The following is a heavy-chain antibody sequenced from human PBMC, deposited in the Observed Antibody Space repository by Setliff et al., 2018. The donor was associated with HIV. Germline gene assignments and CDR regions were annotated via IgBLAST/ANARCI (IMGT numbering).Heavy chain of an antibody. D-gene: IGHD2-2*01. CDR2: INWNGGSI. CDR1: GFTFEDYG. J-gene: IGHJ3*01. Sequence: GGSLRLSCETSGFTFEDYGMTWVRRAPGKGLEWVAGINWNGGSISYADSVEGRFTVSRDNGKKSLYLQRNSLRAEDTALYYCARQVVPVDMEADAFNVWGQGTVVTVSS. V-gene: IGHV3-20*04. CDR3: ARQVVPVDMEADAFNV.